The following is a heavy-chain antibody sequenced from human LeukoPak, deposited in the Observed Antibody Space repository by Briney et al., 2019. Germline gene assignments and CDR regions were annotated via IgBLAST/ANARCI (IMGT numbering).Heavy chain of an antibody. CDR3: ARDAAVWYFDL. CDR2: IYYSGGT. CDR1: GGSISSYY. Sequence: SETLSLTCTVSGGSISSYYWSWIRQPPGKGLEWIGYIYYSGGTYYNPSLKSRVTISVDTSKNQFSLKLSSVTAADTAVYYCARDAAVWYFDLWGRGTLVTVSS. V-gene: IGHV4-59*01. D-gene: IGHD6-19*01. J-gene: IGHJ2*01.